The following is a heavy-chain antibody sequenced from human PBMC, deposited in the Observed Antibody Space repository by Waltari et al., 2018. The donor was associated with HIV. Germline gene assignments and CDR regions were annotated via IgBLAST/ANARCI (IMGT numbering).Heavy chain of an antibody. Sequence: EVQLVESGGGLVQPGRSLRLPCAASGSTFAAYPMHWVRQSPGKGLEWVSVISWNSGITDYGDSVKGRFTISRDNAKNSLYLQMNSLTVEDTAFYYCAKGGSHLTIFEAWFDSWGQGTLVTVSS. J-gene: IGHJ5*01. CDR3: AKGGSHLTIFEAWFDS. V-gene: IGHV3-9*01. D-gene: IGHD3-3*01. CDR2: ISWNSGIT. CDR1: GSTFAAYP.